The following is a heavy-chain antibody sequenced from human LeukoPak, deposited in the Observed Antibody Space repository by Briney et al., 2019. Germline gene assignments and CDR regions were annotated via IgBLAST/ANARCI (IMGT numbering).Heavy chain of an antibody. CDR1: GFSLSTSGVG. CDR3: AHRPIAAAGIGFDY. CDR2: IYWNDDK. J-gene: IGHJ4*02. Sequence: SGPTLVNPTQTLTRTCTFSGFSLSTSGVGVGWIRQPPGKALEWLALIYWNDDKRYSPSLKSGLTITKDTSKNQVVLTMTNMDPVDTATYYCAHRPIAAAGIGFDYWGQGTLSPSPQ. V-gene: IGHV2-5*01. D-gene: IGHD6-13*01.